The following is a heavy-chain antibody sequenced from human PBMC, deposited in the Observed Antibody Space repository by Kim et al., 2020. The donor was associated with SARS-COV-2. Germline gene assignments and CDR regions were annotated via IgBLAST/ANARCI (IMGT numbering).Heavy chain of an antibody. J-gene: IGHJ4*02. V-gene: IGHV1-18*04. Sequence: ASVKVSCKASGYTFTHYGVSWVRQAPGQGLEWMGWSSTYNGNSNYAQKFQDRVVMTTDTSTNIAYMELRSLRSDDTAVYYCARVTVTYGSGTYYDYWGQGTLVTVSS. CDR1: GYTFTHYG. D-gene: IGHD3-10*01. CDR2: SSTYNGNS. CDR3: ARVTVTYGSGTYYDY.